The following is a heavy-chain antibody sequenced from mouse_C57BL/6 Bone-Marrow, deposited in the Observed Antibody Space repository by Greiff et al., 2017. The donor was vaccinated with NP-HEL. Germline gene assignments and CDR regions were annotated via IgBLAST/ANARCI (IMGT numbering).Heavy chain of an antibody. CDR1: GYTFTSYW. J-gene: IGHJ3*01. Sequence: QVQLQQPGAELVRPGSSVKLSCKASGYTFTSYWMDWVKQRPGQGLEWIGNIYPSDSETHYNQKFKDKATLTVDKSSSTAYMQLSSLTSEDSAVYYCASHYYSNPAWFAYWGQGTLVTVSA. CDR3: ASHYYSNPAWFAY. V-gene: IGHV1-61*01. D-gene: IGHD2-5*01. CDR2: IYPSDSET.